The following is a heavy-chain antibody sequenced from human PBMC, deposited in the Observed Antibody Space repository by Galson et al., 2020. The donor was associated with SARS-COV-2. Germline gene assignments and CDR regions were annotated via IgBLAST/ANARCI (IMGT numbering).Heavy chain of an antibody. D-gene: IGHD3-22*01. V-gene: IGHV4-30-2*01. Sequence: SQTLSLTCDVSGGSISTGGYSWSWIRQPPGKGLEWLGYIYHTASTFYKPSLRSRVTISLDKSKNQFSLKLNSVTAADTAIYYCALYDSGGSYAFDIWGQGTMVSVSS. CDR3: ALYDSGGSYAFDI. CDR1: GGSISTGGYS. J-gene: IGHJ3*02. CDR2: IYHTAST.